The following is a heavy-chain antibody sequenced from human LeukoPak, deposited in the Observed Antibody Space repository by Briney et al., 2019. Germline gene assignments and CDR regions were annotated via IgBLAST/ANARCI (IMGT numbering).Heavy chain of an antibody. CDR2: ISYDGSNK. CDR3: ARDAEYSSSLTE. CDR1: GFTFSSYA. J-gene: IGHJ4*02. Sequence: PGGSLRLSCAASGFTFSSYAMHWVRQAPGKGLEWVAVISYDGSNKYYADSVKGRFTISRDYAKNSLYLQMNSLRAEDTAVYYCARDAEYSSSLTEWGQGTLVTVSS. D-gene: IGHD6-13*01. V-gene: IGHV3-30-3*01.